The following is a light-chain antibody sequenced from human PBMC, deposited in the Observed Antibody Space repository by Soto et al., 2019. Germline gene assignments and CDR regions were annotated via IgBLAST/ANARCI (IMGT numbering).Light chain of an antibody. CDR3: CSYSGDDTFV. V-gene: IGLV2-11*01. CDR2: DVI. CDR1: SSDVGVYKD. J-gene: IGLJ1*01. Sequence: QSALIQPRSVSGSPGQSVTISCTGTSSDVGVYKDVSSYRQHPGKAPKLMIYDVITRPSGVPDRFSGSKSGNTASLPISGLQAEDEADYYCCSYSGDDTFVFGSGTKLTVL.